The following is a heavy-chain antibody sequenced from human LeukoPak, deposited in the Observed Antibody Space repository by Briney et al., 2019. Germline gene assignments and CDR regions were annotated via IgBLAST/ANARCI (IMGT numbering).Heavy chain of an antibody. CDR1: GFTFSSYA. J-gene: IGHJ4*02. Sequence: GGSLRLSCAASGFTFSSYAMHWVRQAPGKGLEWVAVISYDGSNKYYADSVKGRFTISRDNSKNTLYLQMNSLRAEDTAVYYCARDQVGRDPYYFDYWGQGTLVTVSS. D-gene: IGHD3-10*01. V-gene: IGHV3-30-3*01. CDR2: ISYDGSNK. CDR3: ARDQVGRDPYYFDY.